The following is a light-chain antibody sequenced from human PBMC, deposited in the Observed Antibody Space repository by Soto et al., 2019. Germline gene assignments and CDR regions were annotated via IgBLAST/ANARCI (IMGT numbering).Light chain of an antibody. CDR1: SSDVGGYNY. V-gene: IGLV2-14*03. CDR2: DVS. Sequence: QSALTQPASVSGSPGQSITISCTGTSSDVGGYNYVSWYQHHPGKAPKLMIYDVSNRPSWVSNRFSGSTSGNTASLTIYGLQAEYEADYYCNSYTSTSTSYVFGTGTKLTVL. J-gene: IGLJ1*01. CDR3: NSYTSTSTSYV.